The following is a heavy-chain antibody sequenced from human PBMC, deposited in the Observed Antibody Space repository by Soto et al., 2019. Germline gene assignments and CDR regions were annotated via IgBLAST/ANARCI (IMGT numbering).Heavy chain of an antibody. V-gene: IGHV4-39*01. CDR1: GGSISSGNYY. CDR3: ARRLYYDSSGFEGGGMDV. Sequence: PSETLSLTCTVSGGSISSGNYYWGWIRQPPGKGLEWIGCIYYSGSTYYTPSLKSRVTISVDTSKSQFSLKLSSVTAADTAVYYCARRLYYDSSGFEGGGMDVWGQGTTVTV. J-gene: IGHJ6*02. CDR2: IYYSGST. D-gene: IGHD3-22*01.